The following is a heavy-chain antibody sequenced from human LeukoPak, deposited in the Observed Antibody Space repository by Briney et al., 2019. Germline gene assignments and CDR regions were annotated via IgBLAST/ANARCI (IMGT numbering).Heavy chain of an antibody. J-gene: IGHJ4*02. CDR1: GGSISSGGYY. D-gene: IGHD3-22*01. Sequence: SETLSLTCTVSGGSISSGGYYWSWIRQHPGKGLEWIGYIYYSGSTYYNPSLKSRVTISVDTSKNQFSLKLSSVTAADTAVYYCARYDSSGYYYDYFDYWGQGTLVTVSS. CDR2: IYYSGST. CDR3: ARYDSSGYYYDYFDY. V-gene: IGHV4-31*03.